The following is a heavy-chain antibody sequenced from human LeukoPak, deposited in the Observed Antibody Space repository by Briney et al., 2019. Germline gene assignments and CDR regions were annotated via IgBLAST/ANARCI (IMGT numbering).Heavy chain of an antibody. Sequence: SETLSLTCAVYGRSFSGYYWSWLRQPPGKGLEWIVEINHSGSTNYNPSLKSRVTISVDTSKNQFSLKLSSVTAADTAVYYCARRGATVTTCDYWGQGTLVTVSS. CDR2: INHSGST. V-gene: IGHV4-34*01. D-gene: IGHD4-17*01. J-gene: IGHJ4*02. CDR1: GRSFSGYY. CDR3: ARRGATVTTCDY.